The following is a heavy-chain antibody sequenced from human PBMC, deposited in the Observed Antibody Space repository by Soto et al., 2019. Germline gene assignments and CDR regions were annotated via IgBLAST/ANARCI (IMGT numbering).Heavy chain of an antibody. CDR1: GYTLTELS. J-gene: IGHJ4*02. V-gene: IGHV1-24*01. CDR3: ARDSGYDYEAPFDC. Sequence: ASVKVSCKVSGYTLTELSMHWVRQAPGKGLEWMGGFDPEDGETIYAQKFQGRVTMTEDTSTDTAYMELSSLRSEDTAVYYCARDSGYDYEAPFDCWGQGTLVTVSS. D-gene: IGHD5-12*01. CDR2: FDPEDGET.